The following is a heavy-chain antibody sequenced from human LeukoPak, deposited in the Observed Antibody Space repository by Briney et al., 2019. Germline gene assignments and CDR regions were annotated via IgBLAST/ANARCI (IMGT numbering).Heavy chain of an antibody. V-gene: IGHV3-30*18. Sequence: GGSLRLSCAASGFTYSDHYMDWVRQAPGKGLEWVAVISYDGSNKYYADSVKGRFTISRDNSKNTLYLQMNSLRAEDTAVYYCAKVQWSGDIVVVVAATGPLEDWGQGTLVTVSS. CDR2: ISYDGSNK. D-gene: IGHD2-15*01. CDR1: GFTYSDHY. CDR3: AKVQWSGDIVVVVAATGPLED. J-gene: IGHJ4*02.